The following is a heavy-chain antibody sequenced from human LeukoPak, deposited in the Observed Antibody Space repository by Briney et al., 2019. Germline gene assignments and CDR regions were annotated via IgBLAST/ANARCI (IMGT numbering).Heavy chain of an antibody. Sequence: GGSLRPSCAASGFTFSSYWMSWVRQAPGKGLEWVSAISGSGGSTYYADSVKGRFTISRDNSKNTLYLQMNSLRAEDTAVYYCAKFLSRVPATIDYWGQGTLVTVSS. J-gene: IGHJ4*02. D-gene: IGHD2-2*01. CDR2: ISGSGGST. CDR1: GFTFSSYW. CDR3: AKFLSRVPATIDY. V-gene: IGHV3-23*01.